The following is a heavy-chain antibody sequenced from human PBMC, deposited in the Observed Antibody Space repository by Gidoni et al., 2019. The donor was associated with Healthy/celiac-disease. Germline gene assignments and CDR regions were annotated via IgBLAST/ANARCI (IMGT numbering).Heavy chain of an antibody. CDR1: GFTLSSYE. D-gene: IGHD6-13*01. CDR3: ARDRAGARVAAAPLEH. V-gene: IGHV3-48*03. Sequence: EVQLVEAGGGLVQPGGSLRLSCAASGFTLSSYEMNWFRQRPGKGLEWVSYISSSGSTIYYADSVKGRFTISRDNAKNSLYLQMNSLRAEDTAVYYCARDRAGARVAAAPLEHWGQGTLVTVSS. CDR2: ISSSGSTI. J-gene: IGHJ1*01.